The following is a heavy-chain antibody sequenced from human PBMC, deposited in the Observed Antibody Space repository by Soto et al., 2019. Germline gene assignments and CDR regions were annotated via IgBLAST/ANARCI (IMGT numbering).Heavy chain of an antibody. V-gene: IGHV3-23*01. CDR3: AKPYGDRLAYYSGLVD. D-gene: IGHD4-17*01. Sequence: EEQLLESGGGLAQPGGSLRLSCAASGFMFSTYDMSWVRQAPGKGLEWVSGISDSGGTTYYADSVKGRFTISRDNSRNTVYLQMNSLRAEDTAVYYCAKPYGDRLAYYSGLVDWGQGTKVTVSS. CDR1: GFMFSTYD. J-gene: IGHJ6*02. CDR2: ISDSGGTT.